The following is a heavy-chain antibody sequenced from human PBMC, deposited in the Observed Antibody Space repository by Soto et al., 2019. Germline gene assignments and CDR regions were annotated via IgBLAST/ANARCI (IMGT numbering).Heavy chain of an antibody. CDR1: GGPISISNYY. J-gene: IGHJ2*01. CDR3: ARSAIATHWFCDL. D-gene: IGHD5-18*01. Sequence: KPSETLSLTCTVSGGPISISNYYWGWIRQAPGKGLEWLATSYYTASTYHNPSLKTHVTISVDTSKEQFSLKLTSVTAADTALYYCARSAIATHWFCDLWGRGTLVTVSS. V-gene: IGHV4-39*01. CDR2: SYYTAST.